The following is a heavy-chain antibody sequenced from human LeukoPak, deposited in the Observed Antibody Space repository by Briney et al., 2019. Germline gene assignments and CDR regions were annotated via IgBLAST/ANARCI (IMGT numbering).Heavy chain of an antibody. CDR1: GGSISSGSYY. CDR2: IYTSGST. V-gene: IGHV4-61*02. J-gene: IGHJ4*02. D-gene: IGHD3-16*02. Sequence: SETLSLTCTVSGGSISSGSYYWSWIRQPAGKGLEWIGRIYTSGSTNYNPSLKSRVTISVDTSKNQFSLKLSSVTAADTAVYYCARGGMITFGGVIVIPDYFDYWGQGTLVTVSS. CDR3: ARGGMITFGGVIVIPDYFDY.